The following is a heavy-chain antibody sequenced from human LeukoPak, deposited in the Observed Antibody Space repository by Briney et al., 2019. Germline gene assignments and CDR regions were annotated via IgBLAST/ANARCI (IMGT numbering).Heavy chain of an antibody. V-gene: IGHV3-7*01. CDR3: ARVGAARRAGYYYYYYMDV. CDR2: IKQDGSEK. D-gene: IGHD6-6*01. J-gene: IGHJ6*03. CDR1: GFTFSSYW. Sequence: GGSLRLSCAASGFTFSSYWMSWVRQAPGKGLEWVANIKQDGSEKYYVDSVKGRFTISRDNAKNSLYLQMNSLRAEDTAVYYCARVGAARRAGYYYYYYMDVWGKGTTVTVSS.